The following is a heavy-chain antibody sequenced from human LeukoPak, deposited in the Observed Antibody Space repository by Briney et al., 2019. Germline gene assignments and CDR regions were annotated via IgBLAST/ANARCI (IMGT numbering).Heavy chain of an antibody. D-gene: IGHD2-15*01. V-gene: IGHV3-33*07. J-gene: IGHJ6*03. CDR2: IWYDGSNK. CDR1: GFTFNSYA. Sequence: GGSLRLSCTPSGFTFNSYAMFWVRQAPGKGLEWVSLIWYDGSNKHYADTVKGRFTISRDNSKNTLYLQMNSLRAEDTAVYYCARARGWRPNYYYYYMDVWGAGTTVTVSS. CDR3: ARARGWRPNYYYYYMDV.